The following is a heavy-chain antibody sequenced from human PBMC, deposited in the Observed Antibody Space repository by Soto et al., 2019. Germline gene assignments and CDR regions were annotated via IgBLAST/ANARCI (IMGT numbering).Heavy chain of an antibody. CDR3: ARDISYGSGTGYGY. Sequence: QVQLVQSGAEVKKPGASLKVSCKASGYTFTSHGISWVRQAPGQGLEWMGWISNHNGDTNYAPKLQDRVNLTTATSTSPAYMELTSLTSDDTAVYFCARDISYGSGTGYGYWGQGTLVTVSS. V-gene: IGHV1-18*01. J-gene: IGHJ4*02. D-gene: IGHD3-10*01. CDR2: ISNHNGDT. CDR1: GYTFTSHG.